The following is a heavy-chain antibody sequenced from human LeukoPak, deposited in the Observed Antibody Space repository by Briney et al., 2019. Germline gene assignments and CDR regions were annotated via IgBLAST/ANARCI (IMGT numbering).Heavy chain of an antibody. CDR1: GYTFTGYY. D-gene: IGHD3-22*01. CDR3: ARTTYYYDSSGYPVLYYFDY. Sequence: GASVKVSCKASGYTFTGYYMHWVRQAPGQGLEWMGWINPNSGGTNYAQKFQGWVTMTRDTSISTAYMELSRLRSDDTAVYYCARTTYYYDSSGYPVLYYFDYWGQGTLVTVSP. V-gene: IGHV1-2*04. J-gene: IGHJ4*02. CDR2: INPNSGGT.